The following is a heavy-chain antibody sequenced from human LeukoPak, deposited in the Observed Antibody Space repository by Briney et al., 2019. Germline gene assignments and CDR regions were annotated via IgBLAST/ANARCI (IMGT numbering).Heavy chain of an antibody. J-gene: IGHJ4*02. V-gene: IGHV1-69*13. CDR2: IIPIFGTA. Sequence: SVKVSCKASGGTFSSYAISWVRQAPGQGLEWMGGIIPIFGTANYAQKFQGGVTITADESTSTAYMELSSLRSEDTAVYYCASRVYYYDSSGYFDYWGQGTLVTVSS. D-gene: IGHD3-22*01. CDR1: GGTFSSYA. CDR3: ASRVYYYDSSGYFDY.